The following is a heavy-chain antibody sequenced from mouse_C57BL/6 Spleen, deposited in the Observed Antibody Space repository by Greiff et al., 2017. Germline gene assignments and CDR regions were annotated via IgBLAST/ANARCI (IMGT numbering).Heavy chain of an antibody. J-gene: IGHJ3*01. D-gene: IGHD2-4*01. CDR3: ARDDYDKGWFAY. Sequence: DVQLVESGGGLVKPGGSLKLSCAASGFTFSDYGMHWVRQAPEKGLEWVAYISSGSSTIYYADTVKGRFTISRDNAKNTLFLQMTSLRSEDTAMYYCARDDYDKGWFAYWGQGTLVTVSA. CDR1: GFTFSDYG. V-gene: IGHV5-17*01. CDR2: ISSGSSTI.